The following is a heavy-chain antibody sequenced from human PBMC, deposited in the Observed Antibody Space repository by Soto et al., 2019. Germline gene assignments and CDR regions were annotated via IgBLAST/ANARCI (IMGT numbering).Heavy chain of an antibody. D-gene: IGHD2-2*02. CDR1: GFTFDDYA. J-gene: IGHJ6*02. CDR3: AKGLGYCSSTSCYTYYYYYGMDV. CDR2: ISRNSGSI. V-gene: IGHV3-9*01. Sequence: EVQLVESGGGLVQPGRSLRLSCAASGFTFDDYAMHWVRQAPGKGLEWVSGISRNSGSIGYADSVKGRFTISRDNAKNSLYLQMNSLRAEDTALYYCAKGLGYCSSTSCYTYYYYYGMDVWGQGTTVTVSS.